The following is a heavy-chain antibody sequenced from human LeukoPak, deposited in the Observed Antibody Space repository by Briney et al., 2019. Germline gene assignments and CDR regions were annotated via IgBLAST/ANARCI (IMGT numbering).Heavy chain of an antibody. CDR1: GFTVSSDY. V-gene: IGHV3-53*01. D-gene: IGHD5-12*01. CDR3: ARGIVATIIGIPVYYYYYGMDV. Sequence: GGSLRLSCAASGFTVSSDYMSWVRQAPGKGLEWVSVIYSGGSTYYADSVKGRFTISRDNSKNTLYLQMNSLRAEGTAVYYCARGIVATIIGIPVYYYYYGMDVWGQGATVTVSS. J-gene: IGHJ6*02. CDR2: IYSGGST.